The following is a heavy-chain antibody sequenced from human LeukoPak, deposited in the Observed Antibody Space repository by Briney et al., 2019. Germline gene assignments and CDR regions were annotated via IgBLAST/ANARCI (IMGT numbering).Heavy chain of an antibody. CDR1: GYSFTSYW. J-gene: IGHJ3*02. D-gene: IGHD3-22*01. V-gene: IGHV5-51*01. Sequence: GESLKISCKGSGYSFTSYWIGWVRQMPGKGLEWMGIIYPGDSDTRYSPSFQGQVTISAGKSISTAYLQWSSLKASDTAMYYCARRRYYDSSGYYYAQDAFDIWGQGTMVTVSS. CDR3: ARRRYYDSSGYYYAQDAFDI. CDR2: IYPGDSDT.